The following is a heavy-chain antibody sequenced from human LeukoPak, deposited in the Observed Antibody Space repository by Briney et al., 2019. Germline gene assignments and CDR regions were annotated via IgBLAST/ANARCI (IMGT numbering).Heavy chain of an antibody. Sequence: GGSLRLSCAASGFTFSSYGMHWVRQAPGKGLEWVAFIRYDGSNKYYADSVKGRFTISRDNSKNTLYLQMNSLRAEDTALYYCAKDSRYYDFWSCYSFDVFDIWGQGTIVTVSS. J-gene: IGHJ3*02. D-gene: IGHD3-3*01. CDR3: AKDSRYYDFWSCYSFDVFDI. CDR2: IRYDGSNK. V-gene: IGHV3-30*02. CDR1: GFTFSSYG.